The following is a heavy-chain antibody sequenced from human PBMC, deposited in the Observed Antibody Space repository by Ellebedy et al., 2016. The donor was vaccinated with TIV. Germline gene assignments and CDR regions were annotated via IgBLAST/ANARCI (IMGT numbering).Heavy chain of an antibody. CDR3: TTDSMMTTVSAYPVDY. J-gene: IGHJ4*02. CDR2: IYYSGST. D-gene: IGHD4-17*01. Sequence: SETLSLTCTVSGGSISSYYWSWIRQPPGKGLEWIGYIYYSGSTNYNPSLKSRVTISVDTSKNQFSLKLSSVTAADTAVYYCTTDSMMTTVSAYPVDYWGQGTLVTVSS. CDR1: GGSISSYY. V-gene: IGHV4-59*01.